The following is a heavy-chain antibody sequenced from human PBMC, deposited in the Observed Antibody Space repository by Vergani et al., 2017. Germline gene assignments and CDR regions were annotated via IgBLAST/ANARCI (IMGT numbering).Heavy chain of an antibody. Sequence: QVQLQESGPGLVKPSQTLSLTCTVSGGSISSGGYYWSWIRQHPGKGLEWIGYIYYSGSTYYNPSLKSRVTISVDTAKNQFSLKLSSVTAADTAVYYCARDVLWFGGARINAFDIWGKGTMVTVSS. CDR2: IYYSGST. CDR1: GGSISSGGYY. CDR3: ARDVLWFGGARINAFDI. D-gene: IGHD3-10*01. J-gene: IGHJ3*02. V-gene: IGHV4-31*03.